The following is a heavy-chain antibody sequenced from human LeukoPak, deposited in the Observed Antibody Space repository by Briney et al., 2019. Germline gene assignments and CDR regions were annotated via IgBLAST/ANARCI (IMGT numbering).Heavy chain of an antibody. D-gene: IGHD6-19*01. CDR1: GGSISSSSYY. CDR2: ISSSGSTI. J-gene: IGHJ4*02. CDR3: ARPAVAGPTV. Sequence: LSLTCTVSGGSISSSSYYWGWIRQPSGKGLEWVSYISSSGSTIYYADSVKGRFTISRDNAKNSLYLQMNSLRAEDTAVYYCARPAVAGPTVWGQGTLVTVSS. V-gene: IGHV3-11*01.